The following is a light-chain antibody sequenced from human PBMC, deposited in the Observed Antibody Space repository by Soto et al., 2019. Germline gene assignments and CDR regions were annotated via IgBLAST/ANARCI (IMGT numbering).Light chain of an antibody. CDR3: QQYNRHSPWT. CDR2: GAS. V-gene: IGKV3-15*01. Sequence: IVMTQSPATLSVSTGESATLSCRASQSVSSDLAWYQQKSGQAPRLLIYGASSRATGIPARFSGSGSGTEFTLTISSLQSEDFATYYCQQYNRHSPWTFGQGTKVDIK. J-gene: IGKJ1*01. CDR1: QSVSSD.